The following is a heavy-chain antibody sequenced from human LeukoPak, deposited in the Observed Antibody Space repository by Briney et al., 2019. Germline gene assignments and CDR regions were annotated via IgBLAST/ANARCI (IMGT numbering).Heavy chain of an antibody. J-gene: IGHJ4*02. D-gene: IGHD3-22*01. CDR1: GFTFSSYW. Sequence: PGGSLRLSCAASGFTFSSYWMHWVRQVPGEGLVWVSRTNTDGRTTSYADFVKGRFTISRDNAKNMLYLQMNSLRVEDTAVYYCARIEDRGAAFDSWGQGVLVTVPS. V-gene: IGHV3-74*01. CDR2: TNTDGRTT. CDR3: ARIEDRGAAFDS.